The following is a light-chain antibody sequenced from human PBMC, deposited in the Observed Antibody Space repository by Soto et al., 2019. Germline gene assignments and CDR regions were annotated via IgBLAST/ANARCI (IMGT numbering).Light chain of an antibody. J-gene: IGKJ1*01. CDR2: RAS. V-gene: IGKV1-39*01. CDR3: QQTYSMPWT. Sequence: DIQMTQSPSSLSGSLGDSVTLSCRASQSVGTYLHWYQQKPGTVPRLLISRASSVRSGVPPRFSGSGSGRDVTLTISSLRPEDIGTYFCQQTYSMPWTFGPGTRVEI. CDR1: QSVGTY.